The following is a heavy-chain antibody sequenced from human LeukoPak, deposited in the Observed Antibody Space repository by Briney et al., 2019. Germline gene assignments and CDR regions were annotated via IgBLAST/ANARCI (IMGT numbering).Heavy chain of an antibody. CDR2: IYYSGST. J-gene: IGHJ4*02. V-gene: IGHV4-61*08. CDR1: GGSISSGGYY. D-gene: IGHD3-22*01. Sequence: SETLSLTCTVSGGSISSGGYYWSWIRQHPGKGLEWIGYIYYSGSTNYNPSLKSRVTISVDTSKNQFSLKLSSVTAADTAMYYCARDRRDYYDSSGYFDYWGQGTLVTVSS. CDR3: ARDRRDYYDSSGYFDY.